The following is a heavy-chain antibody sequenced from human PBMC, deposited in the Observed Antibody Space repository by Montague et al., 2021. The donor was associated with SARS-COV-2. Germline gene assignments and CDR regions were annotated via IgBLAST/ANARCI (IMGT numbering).Heavy chain of an antibody. CDR2: ISGSGGST. CDR3: ATSRDVLLWFGELLDAFDI. D-gene: IGHD3-10*01. V-gene: IGHV3-23*01. Sequence: SLRLSCAASGFTFSSYAMSWVRQAPGKGLEWVSAISGSGGSTYCXDSVKGRFTISRDNSKNTLYLQMNSLRAEDTAVYYCATSRDVLLWFGELLDAFDIRGQGTMVTVSS. J-gene: IGHJ3*02. CDR1: GFTFSSYA.